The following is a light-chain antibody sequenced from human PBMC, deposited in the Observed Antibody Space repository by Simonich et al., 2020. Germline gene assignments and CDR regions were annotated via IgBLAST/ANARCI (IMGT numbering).Light chain of an antibody. Sequence: QSALTQPASVSVSPGQSITISCTGTSSDVGGYNYVSWYQQHPGKAPKPMIYEFRKRPSGVSKRFSGSKSGKTSSLTISGLQAEDEADYYCSSYTSSSTLVFGGGTKLTVL. CDR1: SSDVGGYNY. CDR3: SSYTSSSTLV. CDR2: EFR. J-gene: IGLJ2*01. V-gene: IGLV2-14*01.